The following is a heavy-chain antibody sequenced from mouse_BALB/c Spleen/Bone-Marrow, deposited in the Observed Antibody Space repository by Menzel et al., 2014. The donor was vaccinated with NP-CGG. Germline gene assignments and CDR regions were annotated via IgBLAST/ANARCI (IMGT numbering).Heavy chain of an antibody. CDR2: IFPGSGNI. J-gene: IGHJ4*01. CDR1: GYSFTSYY. Sequence: VQLQQSGPELVKPGASEKISCEASGYSFTSYYIHWVKQRPGQGLEWIGWIFPGSGNIKYNEKFKGEATLTADTSSSTAYMRLSSLTSEDSAVYFCARRGNWGYAMDYWGQGTSVTVSS. V-gene: IGHV1-66*01. D-gene: IGHD2-1*01. CDR3: ARRGNWGYAMDY.